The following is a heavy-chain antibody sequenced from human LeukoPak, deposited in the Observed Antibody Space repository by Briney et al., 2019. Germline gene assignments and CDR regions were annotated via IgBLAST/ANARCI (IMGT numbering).Heavy chain of an antibody. CDR1: GDSISIYY. CDR3: ARDNGLRGDASFDY. J-gene: IGHJ4*02. CDR2: FFYTGST. D-gene: IGHD4-17*01. V-gene: IGHV4-59*12. Sequence: PSETLSLTCSVSGDSISIYYWNWIRQSPGKGLEWIGYFFYTGSTNYNPSLKSRVHMSVDTSKNQVSLTLRSVTAADTAVYYCARDNGLRGDASFDYWGQRTLVTLSS.